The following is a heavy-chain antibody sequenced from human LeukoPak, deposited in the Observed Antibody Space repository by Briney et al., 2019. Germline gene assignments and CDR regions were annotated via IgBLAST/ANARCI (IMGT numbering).Heavy chain of an antibody. CDR1: GGTFISYA. CDR3: ARQRPIAVAGTFWFDP. V-gene: IGHV1-69*13. D-gene: IGHD6-19*01. CDR2: IIPIFGTA. J-gene: IGHJ5*02. Sequence: SVKVSCKASGGTFISYAISWVRQAPGQGLEWMGGIIPIFGTANYAQKFQGRVTITADESTSTAYMELSSLRSEDTAVYYCARQRPIAVAGTFWFDPWGQGTLVTVSS.